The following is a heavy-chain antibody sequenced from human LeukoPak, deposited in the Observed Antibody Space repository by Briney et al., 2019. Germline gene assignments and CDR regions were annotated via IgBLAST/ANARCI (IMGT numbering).Heavy chain of an antibody. CDR1: GFTFSSYG. D-gene: IGHD2-2*01. Sequence: GGSLRLSCAASGFTFSSYGMHWVRQAPGKGLEWVAVIWYDGSNKYYADSVKGRFTISRDNAKNSLYLQMNSLRAEDTAEYYCARGDASCLDYWGQGTLVTVSS. CDR2: IWYDGSNK. J-gene: IGHJ4*02. CDR3: ARGDASCLDY. V-gene: IGHV3-33*01.